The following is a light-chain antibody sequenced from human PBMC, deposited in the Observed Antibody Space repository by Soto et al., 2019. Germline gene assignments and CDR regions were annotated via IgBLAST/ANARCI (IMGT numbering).Light chain of an antibody. CDR2: DVT. V-gene: IGLV2-14*03. CDR3: SSYKSTSTPYV. Sequence: QSALTQPASVSGSPGQSITISCTGTSSDIGSYNYVSWYQQHPGKAPKLIIYDVTNRPAGISSRFSASKSGDTASLTISVLQADYEADYFCSSYKSTSTPYVFGTGTKLTVL. CDR1: SSDIGSYNY. J-gene: IGLJ1*01.